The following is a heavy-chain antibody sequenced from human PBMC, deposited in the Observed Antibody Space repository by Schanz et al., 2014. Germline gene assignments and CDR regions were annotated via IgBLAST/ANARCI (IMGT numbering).Heavy chain of an antibody. CDR1: SGSISSNSYY. Sequence: QLQLQESGPGLVKPSETLSLTCTVSSGSISSNSYYWAWIRQPPGKGLEWIGYIYYSGSTKYNPPLKSRTTMYQAPPKTKFSQTRSSVTAADTAVYYCARGIQAWLQWYFDYWGQGTLVTVSS. V-gene: IGHV4-61*05. D-gene: IGHD5-18*01. CDR2: IYYSGST. CDR3: ARGIQAWLQWYFDY. J-gene: IGHJ4*02.